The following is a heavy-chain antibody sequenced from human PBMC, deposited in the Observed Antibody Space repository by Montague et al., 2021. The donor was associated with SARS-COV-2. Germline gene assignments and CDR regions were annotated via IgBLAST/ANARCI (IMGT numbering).Heavy chain of an antibody. V-gene: IGHV4-34*01. D-gene: IGHD3-10*01. J-gene: IGHJ6*02. CDR3: ARRPGRVWGLDV. CDR2: ISHSGTT. CDR1: GASFSGYY. Sequence: SETLSLTCAVYGASFSGYYWNFIRQTPGKGLEWLGEISHSGTTKSNPSLKSRFTISADTSKNQFSLTLTSVTAADTAVYFCARRPGRVWGLDVWGHGTTVTVSS.